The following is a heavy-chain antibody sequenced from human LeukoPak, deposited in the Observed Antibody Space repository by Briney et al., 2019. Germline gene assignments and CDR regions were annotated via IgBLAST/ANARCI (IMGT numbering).Heavy chain of an antibody. D-gene: IGHD3-22*01. Sequence: SETLSLTCAVYGGSFSGYYWSWIRQPPGKELEWIGEINHSGSTNYNPSLKSRVTISVDTSKNQFSLKLSSVTAADTAVYYCARGKYYYDSSGELNWFDPWGQGTLVTVSS. CDR3: ARGKYYYDSSGELNWFDP. CDR1: GGSFSGYY. V-gene: IGHV4-34*01. J-gene: IGHJ5*02. CDR2: INHSGST.